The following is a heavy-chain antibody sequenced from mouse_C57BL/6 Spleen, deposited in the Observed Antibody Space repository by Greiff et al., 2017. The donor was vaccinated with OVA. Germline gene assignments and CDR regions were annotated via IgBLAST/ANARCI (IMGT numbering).Heavy chain of an antibody. CDR2: INPSSGYT. CDR1: GYTFTSYW. Sequence: VQLQQSGAELAKPGASVKLSCKASGYTFTSYWMHWVKQRPGQGLEWIGYINPSSGYTKYNQKFKDKATLTADKSSSTAYMQLSSLTYEDSAVYYCAISTYYYGCSHDYAMDYWGQGTSVTVSS. D-gene: IGHD1-1*01. V-gene: IGHV1-7*01. CDR3: AISTYYYGCSHDYAMDY. J-gene: IGHJ4*01.